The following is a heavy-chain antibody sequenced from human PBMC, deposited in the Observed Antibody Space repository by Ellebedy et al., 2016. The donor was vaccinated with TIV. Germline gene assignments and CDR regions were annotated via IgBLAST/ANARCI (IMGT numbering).Heavy chain of an antibody. CDR2: INHSGST. CDR1: GGAFSGYF. D-gene: IGHD3-10*01. V-gene: IGHV4-34*01. Sequence: SETLSLXXAVEGGAFSGYFWSWIRQSPGKGLEWIGEINHSGSTNYNPSLKSRVTMSVDTTKKHISLRLSSVTAADMAVYYCARVGDYYGSGSLDYWGRGTLVAVSS. CDR3: ARVGDYYGSGSLDY. J-gene: IGHJ4*02.